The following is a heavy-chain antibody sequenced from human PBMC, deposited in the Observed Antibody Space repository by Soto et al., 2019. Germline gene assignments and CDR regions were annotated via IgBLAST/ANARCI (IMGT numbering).Heavy chain of an antibody. V-gene: IGHV1-69*08. CDR2: IIPILGET. CDR1: GTIFSSYT. CDR3: ARGLGGRMDD. J-gene: IGHJ6*02. D-gene: IGHD3-16*01. Sequence: QVQLVQSGAEVKKPGSSVRVSCKASGTIFSSYTISWVRQAPGQGLEWMGRIIPILGETNSAQKFQDRVTPTADTSTNTAYMELNSLRLEDTAVYYCARGLGGRMDDWGQGTTVTVSS.